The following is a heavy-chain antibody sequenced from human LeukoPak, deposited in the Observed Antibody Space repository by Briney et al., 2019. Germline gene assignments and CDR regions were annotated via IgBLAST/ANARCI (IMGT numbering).Heavy chain of an antibody. CDR3: AKGYSYGYGLNRYFDY. J-gene: IGHJ4*02. CDR1: GFTFSSYA. D-gene: IGHD5-18*01. V-gene: IGHV3-23*01. Sequence: PGGSLRLSCAASGFTFSSYAMSWVRQAPGKGLEWVSAISGSGGSTYYADSVKGRFTISRDNSKNTLYLQMNSLRAEDTAVYYCAKGYSYGYGLNRYFDYWGRGTLVTVSS. CDR2: ISGSGGST.